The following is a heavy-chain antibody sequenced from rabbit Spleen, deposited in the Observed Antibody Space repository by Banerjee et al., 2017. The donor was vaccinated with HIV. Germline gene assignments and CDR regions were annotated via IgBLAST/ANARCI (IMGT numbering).Heavy chain of an antibody. V-gene: IGHV1S40*01. CDR1: GFSFSSTYY. D-gene: IGHD1-1*01. CDR3: ARDLPGVIGWNFNL. J-gene: IGHJ4*01. CDR2: INVGSSSST. Sequence: QSLEESGGDLVKPGASLTLTCTASGFSFSSTYYMCWVRQAPGKGLEWIACINVGSSSSTYYASWAKGRFTISKTSSTTVTLQMTSLTAADTATYFCARDLPGVIGWNFNLWGPGTLVTVS.